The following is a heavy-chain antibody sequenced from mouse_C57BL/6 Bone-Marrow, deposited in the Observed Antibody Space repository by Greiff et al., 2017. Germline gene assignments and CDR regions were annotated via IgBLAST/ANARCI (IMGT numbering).Heavy chain of an antibody. CDR3: ARMGTMVTTVRFAY. CDR2: INPNNGGT. Sequence: EVQLQQSGPELVKPGASVKISCKASGYTFTDYYMNWVKQSHGKSLEWIGDINPNNGGTSYNQKFKGKATLTVDKSSSTAYMELRSLTSEDSAVYYCARMGTMVTTVRFAYWGQGTLVTVSA. V-gene: IGHV1-26*01. CDR1: GYTFTDYY. D-gene: IGHD2-2*01. J-gene: IGHJ3*01.